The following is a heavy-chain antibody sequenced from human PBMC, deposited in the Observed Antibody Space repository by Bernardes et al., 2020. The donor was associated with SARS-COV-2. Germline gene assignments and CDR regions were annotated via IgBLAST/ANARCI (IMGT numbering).Heavy chain of an antibody. CDR1: GFTFSDYW. D-gene: IGHD4-17*01. V-gene: IGHV3-74*01. J-gene: IGHJ4*02. CDR2: INNDGTTT. Sequence: GGSLRPSCAASGFTFSDYWMHWVRQAPGEGLEWVSRINNDGTTTPCADSVKGRFTISRDNSKNTLYLQMNSLRAEDTAVYFCARDRYGANDYWGQGTLVTVSS. CDR3: ARDRYGANDY.